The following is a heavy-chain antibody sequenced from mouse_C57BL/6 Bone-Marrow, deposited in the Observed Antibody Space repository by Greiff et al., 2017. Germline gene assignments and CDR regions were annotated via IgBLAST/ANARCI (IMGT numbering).Heavy chain of an antibody. D-gene: IGHD1-1*01. CDR3: ARIYYYGSRSYAMDY. Sequence: QVQLKESGPGILQSSQTLSLTCSFSGFSLSTSGMGVSWIRQPSGKGLEWLAHIYWDDDKRYNPSLKRRLTISKDTSRNQVFLKITSVDTADTATYYCARIYYYGSRSYAMDYWGQGTSVTVSS. CDR1: GFSLSTSGMG. J-gene: IGHJ4*01. CDR2: IYWDDDK. V-gene: IGHV8-12*01.